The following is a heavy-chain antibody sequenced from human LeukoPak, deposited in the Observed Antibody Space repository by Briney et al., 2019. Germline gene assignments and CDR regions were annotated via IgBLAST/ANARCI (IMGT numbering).Heavy chain of an antibody. V-gene: IGHV4-34*01. CDR1: GGSFSGYY. D-gene: IGHD2-2*01. CDR3: ARGGYCSSTSCYPDY. CDR2: INHSGST. J-gene: IGHJ4*02. Sequence: SETLSLTCAVYGGSFSGYYWSWIRQPPGEGLEWIGEINHSGSTNYNPSLKSRVTISVDTSKNQFSLKLSSVTAADTAVYYCARGGYCSSTSCYPDYWGQGTLVTVSS.